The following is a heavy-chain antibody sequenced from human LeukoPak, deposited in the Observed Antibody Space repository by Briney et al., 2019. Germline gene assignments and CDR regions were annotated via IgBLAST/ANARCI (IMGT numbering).Heavy chain of an antibody. CDR3: AGRRYYDFWSGYWGYYYGMDV. CDR1: GFTFSSYW. J-gene: IGHJ6*02. D-gene: IGHD3-3*01. CDR2: IKQDGSEK. Sequence: GGSLRLSCAASGFTFSSYWMSWVRQAPGKGLGWVANIKQDGSEKYYVDSVKGRFTISRDNAKNSLYLQMNSLRAEDTAVYYCAGRRYYDFWSGYWGYYYGMDVWGQGTTVTVSS. V-gene: IGHV3-7*01.